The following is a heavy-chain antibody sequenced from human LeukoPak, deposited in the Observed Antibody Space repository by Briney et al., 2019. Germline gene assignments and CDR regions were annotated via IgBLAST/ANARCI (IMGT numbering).Heavy chain of an antibody. Sequence: SETLSLTCTVSGGSISSYYWSWIRQPPGKGLEWIGYIYYSGSTSYNPSLKGRVTISVDTSKNQFSLKLSSVTAADTAVYYCARGVNSITRDWGQGTLVTVSS. CDR2: IYYSGST. CDR3: ARGVNSITRD. CDR1: GGSISSYY. V-gene: IGHV4-59*01. D-gene: IGHD3-10*01. J-gene: IGHJ4*02.